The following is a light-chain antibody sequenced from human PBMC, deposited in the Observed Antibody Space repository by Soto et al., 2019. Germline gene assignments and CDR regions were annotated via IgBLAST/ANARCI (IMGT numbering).Light chain of an antibody. CDR2: DND. CDR1: SSNIGNNY. V-gene: IGLV1-51*01. J-gene: IGLJ2*01. Sequence: QSVLTQPPSVSAAPGQTVTISCSGSSSNIGNNYVSWYQQLPGPAPKLLIYDNDKRPSGIPDRFFGSKSGTSATLGITGLQTGDDADYYCGAWDGSLNTQVFGGGTKLTVL. CDR3: GAWDGSLNTQV.